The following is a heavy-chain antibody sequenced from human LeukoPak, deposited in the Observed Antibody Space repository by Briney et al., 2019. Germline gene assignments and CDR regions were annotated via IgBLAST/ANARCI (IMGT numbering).Heavy chain of an antibody. Sequence: GGSLRLSCAASGFTFSSYGMHWVRQAPVKGLEWVAVIWYDGSNKYYADSVKGRFTISRDNSKNTLYLQMNSLRAEDTAVYYCAREDYDFWGRLYYFDYWGQGTLVTVSS. J-gene: IGHJ4*02. V-gene: IGHV3-33*01. D-gene: IGHD3-3*01. CDR1: GFTFSSYG. CDR3: AREDYDFWGRLYYFDY. CDR2: IWYDGSNK.